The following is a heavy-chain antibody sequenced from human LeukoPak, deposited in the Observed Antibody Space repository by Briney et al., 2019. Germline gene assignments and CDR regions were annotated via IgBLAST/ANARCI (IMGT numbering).Heavy chain of an antibody. J-gene: IGHJ4*02. Sequence: GGSLRLSCAASGFTFRSYWMHWVRQAPGKGLVWVSRINSDGSTTNYADSVKGRFTISRDNSKNTVYLQMSSLRAEDTAVYYCARVRVTGYSNFAYWGQGTLVTVSS. V-gene: IGHV3-74*01. CDR2: INSDGSTT. CDR3: ARVRVTGYSNFAY. D-gene: IGHD3-9*01. CDR1: GFTFRSYW.